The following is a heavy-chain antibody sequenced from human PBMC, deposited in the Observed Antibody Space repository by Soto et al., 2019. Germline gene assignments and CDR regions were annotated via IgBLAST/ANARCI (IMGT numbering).Heavy chain of an antibody. CDR1: GFTFSTYG. CDR2: VSSGGTTT. V-gene: IGHV3-74*01. D-gene: IGHD6-19*01. Sequence: GGSLRLSCAASGFTFSTYGMNWVRQAPGKGLMWVSRVSSGGTTTTYADSVKGRFTTSRDNAMNTLYLQMTSLRVEDTGLYFCARGAYNTGWLNWFDPWGQGTLVTVSS. CDR3: ARGAYNTGWLNWFDP. J-gene: IGHJ5*02.